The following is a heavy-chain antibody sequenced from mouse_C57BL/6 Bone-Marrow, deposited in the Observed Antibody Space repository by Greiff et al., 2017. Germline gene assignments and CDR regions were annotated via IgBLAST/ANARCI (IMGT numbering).Heavy chain of an antibody. Sequence: VQLQQSGAELARPGASVKMSCKASGYTFTSYTMHWVKQRPGQGLEWIGYINPSSGYTKYNQKFKDKATLTADKSSSTAYMQLSSLTSEDSAVYYCARLITTVVADYGGQGTTLTVSS. V-gene: IGHV1-4*01. CDR2: INPSSGYT. CDR3: ARLITTVVADY. J-gene: IGHJ2*01. CDR1: GYTFTSYT. D-gene: IGHD1-1*01.